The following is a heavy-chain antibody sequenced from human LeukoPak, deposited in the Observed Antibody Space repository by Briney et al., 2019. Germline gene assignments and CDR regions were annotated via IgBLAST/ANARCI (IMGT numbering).Heavy chain of an antibody. D-gene: IGHD3-10*01. CDR1: GGSFSGYY. V-gene: IGHV4-34*01. J-gene: IGHJ4*02. CDR2: INHSGST. CDR3: ARGRGLLLWFGESDRLRFDY. Sequence: SETLSLTCAVYGGSFSGYYWSWIRQPPGKGLEWIGEINHSGSTNYNPSLKSQVTISVDTSKNQFSLKLSSMTAADTAVYYCARGRGLLLWFGESDRLRFDYWGQGTLVTVSS.